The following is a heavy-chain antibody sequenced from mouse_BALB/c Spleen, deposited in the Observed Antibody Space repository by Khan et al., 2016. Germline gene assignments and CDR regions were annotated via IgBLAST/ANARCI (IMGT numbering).Heavy chain of an antibody. Sequence: EVELVESGGGLVKPGGSLKLSCAASGFTFSSYAMSWVRQTPEKRLHWVASISSGGSTYYPDSVKGRFTISRDNARNILYLQMSSLRSEDTAMYYCAREENAMDYWGQGTSVTVPS. CDR2: ISSGGST. V-gene: IGHV5-6-5*01. CDR3: AREENAMDY. CDR1: GFTFSSYA. J-gene: IGHJ4*01.